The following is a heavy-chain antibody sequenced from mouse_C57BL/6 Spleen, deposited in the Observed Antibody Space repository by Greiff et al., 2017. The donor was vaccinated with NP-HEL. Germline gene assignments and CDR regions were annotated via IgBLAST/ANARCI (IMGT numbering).Heavy chain of an antibody. V-gene: IGHV1-26*01. J-gene: IGHJ4*01. CDR1: GYTFTDYY. D-gene: IGHD1-1*02. CDR2: INPNNGGT. CDR3: ARSDYGGAMDY. Sequence: EVQLQQSGPELVKPGASVKISCKASGYTFTDYYMNWVKQSHGKSLEWIGDINPNNGGTSYNQKFKGKATLTVDKSSSTAYMELRSLTSEDSAVYYCARSDYGGAMDYWGQGTSVTVSS.